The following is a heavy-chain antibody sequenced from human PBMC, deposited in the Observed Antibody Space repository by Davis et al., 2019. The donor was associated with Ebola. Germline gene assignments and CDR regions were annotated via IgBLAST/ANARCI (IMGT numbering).Heavy chain of an antibody. CDR2: IYHSGST. Sequence: MPSETLSLTCTVSGYSISSGYYWGWIRQPPGKGLEWIGSIYHSGSTYYNPSLKSRVTISVDTSKNQFSLKLSSVTAADTAVYYCARYYDILTGLDYWGQGTLVTVSS. CDR1: GYSISSGYY. CDR3: ARYYDILTGLDY. V-gene: IGHV4-38-2*02. J-gene: IGHJ4*02. D-gene: IGHD3-9*01.